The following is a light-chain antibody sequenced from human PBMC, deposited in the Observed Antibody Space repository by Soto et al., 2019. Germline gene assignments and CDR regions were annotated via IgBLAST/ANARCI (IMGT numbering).Light chain of an antibody. CDR1: QSINSN. Sequence: EVVMPQSPAALSVSPGERATLSCRASQSINSNLAWYQQKPGQAPRLLIYGASTMATGIPARFSGTGSGTEFALTISSLQSEDFAVYYCKQYNTWPVWTFGQGTRVEIK. CDR3: KQYNTWPVWT. V-gene: IGKV3-15*01. J-gene: IGKJ1*01. CDR2: GAS.